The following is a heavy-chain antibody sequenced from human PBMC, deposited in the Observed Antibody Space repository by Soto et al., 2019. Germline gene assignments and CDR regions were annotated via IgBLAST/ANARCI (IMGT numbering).Heavy chain of an antibody. V-gene: IGHV1-18*04. CDR3: ARGGSGYHTGRGFAGTMDV. CDR2: ISPYNGHT. CDR1: GYIFTGYG. Sequence: QAQVVQSGDEVKKPGASVKVSCKASGYIFTGYGISWVRQAPVQGLEWMGWISPYNGHTEFAQRLQGRLTLTTDTSTTTTFMELSNLRSDDTAVYYCARGGSGYHTGRGFAGTMDVWGQGTTVTVS. J-gene: IGHJ6*02. D-gene: IGHD3-22*01.